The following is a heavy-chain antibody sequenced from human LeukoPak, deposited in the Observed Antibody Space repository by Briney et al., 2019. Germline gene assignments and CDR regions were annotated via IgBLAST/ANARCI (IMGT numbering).Heavy chain of an antibody. CDR1: GCTFTGYY. J-gene: IGHJ4*02. D-gene: IGHD7-27*01. CDR2: INPNSGGT. Sequence: VASVKVSCKASGCTFTGYYMHWVRQAPGQGLEWMGWINPNSGGTNYAQKFQGRVTMTRDTSISTAYMELSRLRSDDTAVYYCAIPLLTGDPPFDYWGQGTLVTVSS. V-gene: IGHV1-2*02. CDR3: AIPLLTGDPPFDY.